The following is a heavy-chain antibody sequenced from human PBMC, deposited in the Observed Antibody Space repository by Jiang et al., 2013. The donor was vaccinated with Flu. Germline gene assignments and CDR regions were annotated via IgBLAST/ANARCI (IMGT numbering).Heavy chain of an antibody. CDR3: ATPFYDFWSGYFDY. CDR1: GFTFGSYG. J-gene: IGHJ4*02. V-gene: IGHV3-33*01. CDR2: IWYDGSNK. Sequence: GGTVVQPGRSLRLSCVASGFTFGSYGMHWVRQAPGKGLEWVAVIWYDGSNKFYTESVKGRFTISRDNSKNTLYLQMDSLRAEDTAVYYCATPFYDFWSGYFDYWGQGTLVTVSS. D-gene: IGHD3-3*01.